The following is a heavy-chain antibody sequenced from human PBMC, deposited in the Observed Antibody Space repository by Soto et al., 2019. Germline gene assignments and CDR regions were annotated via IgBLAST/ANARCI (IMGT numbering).Heavy chain of an antibody. CDR2: IIPIFGTA. J-gene: IGHJ6*02. CDR1: GGTFSSYA. CDR3: ARQGGAAYYYYYGMDV. V-gene: IGHV1-69*13. D-gene: IGHD6-13*01. Sequence: AASVKVSCKASGGTFSSYAISWVRQAPGQGLEWMGGIIPIFGTANYAQKFQGRVTITADESTSTAYMELSSLRSEDTAVYYCARQGGAAYYYYYGMDVWGQGTTVTVSS.